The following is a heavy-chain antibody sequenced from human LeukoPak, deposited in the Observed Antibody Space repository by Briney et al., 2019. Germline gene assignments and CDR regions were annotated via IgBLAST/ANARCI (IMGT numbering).Heavy chain of an antibody. CDR3: ARGRDYDYVWGSYRYTGAFDI. V-gene: IGHV3-30-3*01. CDR2: ISYDGGNK. CDR1: GFTFSSYA. D-gene: IGHD3-16*02. Sequence: GRSLRLSCAASGFTFSSYAMHWVRQAPGKGLEWVAVISYDGGNKYYADSVKGRFTISRDNSKNTLYQQMNSLRAEDTAVYYCARGRDYDYVWGSYRYTGAFDIWGQGTMVTVSS. J-gene: IGHJ3*02.